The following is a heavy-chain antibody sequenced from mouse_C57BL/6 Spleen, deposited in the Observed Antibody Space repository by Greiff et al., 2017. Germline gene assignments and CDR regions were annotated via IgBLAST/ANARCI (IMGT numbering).Heavy chain of an antibody. CDR1: GFTFSNYW. V-gene: IGHV6-3*01. Sequence: EVKLEESGGGLVQPGGSMKLSCVASGFTFSNYWMNWVRQSPEKGLEWVAQIRLKSDNYATHYAESVKGRFTISRDDSKSSVYLQMNNLRAEDTGIYYCTKNWDGAMDYWGQGTSVTVSS. J-gene: IGHJ4*01. CDR3: TKNWDGAMDY. D-gene: IGHD4-1*01. CDR2: IRLKSDNYAT.